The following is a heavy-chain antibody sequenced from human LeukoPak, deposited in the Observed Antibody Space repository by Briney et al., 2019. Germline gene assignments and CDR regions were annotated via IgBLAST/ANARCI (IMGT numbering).Heavy chain of an antibody. CDR2: VDPEDGET. J-gene: IGHJ5*02. V-gene: IGHV1-69-2*01. CDR1: GYTFTDYY. D-gene: IGHD2-15*01. Sequence: ASVKISCKVSGYTFTDYYMHWVQQAPGKGLEWMGLVDPEDGETIYAEKFQGRVTITADTSTDTAYMELSSLRSEDTAVYYCATEASYCSDGSCYRQNWFDPWGQGTLVTVSS. CDR3: ATEASYCSDGSCYRQNWFDP.